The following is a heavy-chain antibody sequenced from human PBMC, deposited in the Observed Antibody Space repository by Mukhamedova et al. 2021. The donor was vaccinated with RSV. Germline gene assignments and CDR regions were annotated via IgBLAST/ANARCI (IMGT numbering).Heavy chain of an antibody. CDR3: ARGFGSGSVVDY. D-gene: IGHD3-10*01. V-gene: IGHV3-21*01. CDR2: ISSSGTYI. Sequence: ISSSGTYIYYTDSVKGRFTISRDNAKNSVSLQMDSLRAEDTAFYYCARGFGSGSVVDYWGQGTLVTVSS. J-gene: IGHJ4*02.